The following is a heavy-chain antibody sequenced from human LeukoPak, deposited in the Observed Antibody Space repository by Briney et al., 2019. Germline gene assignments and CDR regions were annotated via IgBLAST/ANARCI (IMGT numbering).Heavy chain of an antibody. CDR3: AKLGRVVVVSAAYYDY. Sequence: GGSLRLSCAASGFTFSSYGMHWVRQAPGKGLEWVAFIRYDGSNKYYADSVKGRFTISRDNSKNTLYLQMNSLGAEDTAVYYCAKLGRVVVVSAAYYDYWGQGTLVTVSS. CDR1: GFTFSSYG. CDR2: IRYDGSNK. D-gene: IGHD2-2*01. J-gene: IGHJ4*02. V-gene: IGHV3-30*02.